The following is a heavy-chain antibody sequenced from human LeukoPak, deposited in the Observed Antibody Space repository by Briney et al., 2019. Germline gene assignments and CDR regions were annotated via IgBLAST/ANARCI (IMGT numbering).Heavy chain of an antibody. CDR1: GGSFSSDGYS. CDR3: ARGYCSGSTCYLAFDI. Sequence: SETLSLTCAVSGGSFSSDGYSWNWIRQPPGKGLEWIGFIYPSGDTYYNPSLKSRVTISIDRSKNQFSLNLSSVTAADTAVYYCARGYCSGSTCYLAFDIWGQGTMVTVSS. V-gene: IGHV4-30-2*01. CDR2: IYPSGDT. J-gene: IGHJ3*02. D-gene: IGHD2-15*01.